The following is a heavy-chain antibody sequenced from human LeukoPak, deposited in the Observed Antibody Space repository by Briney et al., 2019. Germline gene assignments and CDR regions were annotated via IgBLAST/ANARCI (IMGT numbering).Heavy chain of an antibody. V-gene: IGHV1-2*02. CDR2: INPNIGVT. CDR3: ARGPLRLEDLSTL. D-gene: IGHD3-16*02. J-gene: IGHJ4*02. CDR1: GYTFIDYY. Sequence: ASVKVSCKASGYTFIDYYIHWVRQAPGQGLEWMGWINPNIGVTTYAQRFQGRVTMTRDTSNSTAYMDISRLRSDDTAVYFCARGPLRLEDLSTLWGQGTLVTVSS.